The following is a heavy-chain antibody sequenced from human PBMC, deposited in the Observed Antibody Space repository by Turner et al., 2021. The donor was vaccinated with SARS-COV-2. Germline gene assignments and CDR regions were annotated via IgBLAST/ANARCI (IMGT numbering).Heavy chain of an antibody. CDR2: IYYSGST. D-gene: IGHD5-18*01. Sequence: QVKLQESGPGLVMPSETLSLTCTVSGGSISSYYWRWNRQPPGKGLECIGYIYYSGSTNYNPSLKSRVTISIDTSKNQFSLKLSSVTAADTAVYYCARHGNELGIQLWGQGTLVTVSS. J-gene: IGHJ4*02. CDR1: GGSISSYY. CDR3: ARHGNELGIQL. V-gene: IGHV4-59*08.